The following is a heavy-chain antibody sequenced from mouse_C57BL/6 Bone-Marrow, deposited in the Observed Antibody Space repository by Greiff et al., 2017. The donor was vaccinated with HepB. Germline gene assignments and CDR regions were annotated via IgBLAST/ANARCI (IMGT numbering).Heavy chain of an antibody. J-gene: IGHJ3*01. CDR3: ANYDYGSY. Sequence: EVKLQESGPGLVKPSQSLSLTCSVTGYSITSGYYWNWIRQFPGNKLEWMGYISYDGSNNYNPSLKNRISITRDTSKNQFFLKLNSVTTEDTATYYCANYDYGSYWGQGTLVTVSA. D-gene: IGHD2-4*01. CDR2: ISYDGSN. V-gene: IGHV3-6*01. CDR1: GYSITSGYY.